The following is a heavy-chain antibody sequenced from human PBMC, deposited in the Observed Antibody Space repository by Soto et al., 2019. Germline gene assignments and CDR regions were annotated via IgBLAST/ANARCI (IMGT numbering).Heavy chain of an antibody. CDR2: IKSKTDGGTT. D-gene: IGHD7-27*01. J-gene: IGHJ3*02. CDR3: TTEKLGINAFDI. CDR1: GFTFSNAW. Sequence: GGSLRLSCAASGFTFSNAWMSCVRQAPGKGLEWVGRIKSKTDGGTTDYAAPVKGRFTISRDDSKNTLYLQMNSLKTEDTAVYYCTTEKLGINAFDIWGQGTMVTVSS. V-gene: IGHV3-15*01.